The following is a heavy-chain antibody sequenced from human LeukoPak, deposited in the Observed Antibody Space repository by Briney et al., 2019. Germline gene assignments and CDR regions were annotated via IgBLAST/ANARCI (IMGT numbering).Heavy chain of an antibody. D-gene: IGHD6-19*01. CDR1: GYTFTNYY. V-gene: IGHV1-46*01. CDR3: ARGYSSSYRIDY. Sequence: EASVKVSCKASGYTFTNYYMHWVRQAPGQGLEWMGVINPSGDSTRYERKFQDRVTMTRETSTRTVYMELSSLRSEDTAVYYCARGYSSSYRIDYWGQGTLVTVSS. CDR2: INPSGDST. J-gene: IGHJ4*02.